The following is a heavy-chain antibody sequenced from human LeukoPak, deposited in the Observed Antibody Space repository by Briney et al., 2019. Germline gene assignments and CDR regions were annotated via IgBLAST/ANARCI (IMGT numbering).Heavy chain of an antibody. V-gene: IGHV1-18*01. D-gene: IGHD3-10*01. Sequence: GASVKVSCKASGYTFTSYGISWVRQAPGQGLEWMGWISAYNGNTNYAQKLQGRVTMTTDTSTSTAYIELRSLRSDDTAVYYCAREWDYYGSGSYYRSKKSFDYWGQGTLVTVSS. CDR3: AREWDYYGSGSYYRSKKSFDY. CDR1: GYTFTSYG. CDR2: ISAYNGNT. J-gene: IGHJ4*02.